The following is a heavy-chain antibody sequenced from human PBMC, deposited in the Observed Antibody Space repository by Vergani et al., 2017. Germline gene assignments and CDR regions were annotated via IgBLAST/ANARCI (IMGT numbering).Heavy chain of an antibody. Sequence: QVQLQQWGAGLLKPSETLSLTCAVYGGSFSGYYWSWIRQPPGKGLEWIGEINHSGSTNYNPSLKSRVTISVDTSKNQFSLKLSSVTAEDTAVYYCARGDYDFWSGWYYYYYGMDVWGQGP. V-gene: IGHV4-34*01. D-gene: IGHD3-3*01. CDR3: ARGDYDFWSGWYYYYYGMDV. CDR1: GGSFSGYY. J-gene: IGHJ6*02. CDR2: INHSGST.